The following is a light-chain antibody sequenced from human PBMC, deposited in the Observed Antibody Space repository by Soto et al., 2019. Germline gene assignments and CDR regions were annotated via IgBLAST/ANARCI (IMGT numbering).Light chain of an antibody. CDR1: QSVSGY. CDR3: QQRNYWQVT. Sequence: EVVFTQSPVTLSFAPGERATLSCRASQSVSGYLAWYQQKPGQAPRLLIYDVSNRATGIPARFSGSGSGTDFTLTISSLEPEDFAIYYCQQRNYWQVTFGQGTRLEIK. CDR2: DVS. V-gene: IGKV3-11*01. J-gene: IGKJ5*01.